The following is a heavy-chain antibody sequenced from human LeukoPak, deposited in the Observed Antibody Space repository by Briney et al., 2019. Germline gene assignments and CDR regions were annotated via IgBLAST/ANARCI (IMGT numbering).Heavy chain of an antibody. D-gene: IGHD3-22*01. CDR3: ARDYYDSSGYYYGGDY. CDR2: ISSSSSYI. Sequence: GGSLRLSCAASGFTFSSYAMSWVRQAPGKGLEWVSSISSSSSYIYYADSVKGRFTISRDNAKNSLYLQMNSLRAEDTAVYYCARDYYDSSGYYYGGDYWGQGTLVTVSS. V-gene: IGHV3-21*01. J-gene: IGHJ4*02. CDR1: GFTFSSYA.